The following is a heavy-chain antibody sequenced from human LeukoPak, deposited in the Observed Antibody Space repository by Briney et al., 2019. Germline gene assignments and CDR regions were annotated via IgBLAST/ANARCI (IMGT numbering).Heavy chain of an antibody. V-gene: IGHV1-24*01. CDR3: ATAKPRLNWFDP. D-gene: IGHD6-19*01. Sequence: ASVKVSCKVSGYTLTELSMHWVRQAPGKGLERMGGFDPEDGETIYAQKFQGRVTMTEDTSTDTAYMELSSLRSEDTAVYYCATAKPRLNWFDPWGQGTLVTVSS. CDR1: GYTLTELS. J-gene: IGHJ5*02. CDR2: FDPEDGET.